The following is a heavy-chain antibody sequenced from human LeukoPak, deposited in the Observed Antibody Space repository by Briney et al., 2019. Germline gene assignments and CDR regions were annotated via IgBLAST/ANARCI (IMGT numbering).Heavy chain of an antibody. CDR2: IGSSGSTI. CDR1: GFTFSSYE. D-gene: IGHD6-13*01. CDR3: ARRDSSSWTTFDY. V-gene: IGHV3-48*03. J-gene: IGHJ4*02. Sequence: GGSLRLSCAASGFTFSSYEMNWVRQAPGKGLEWVSYIGSSGSTIYYADSVKGRFTISRDNAKNSLYLQMNSLRAEDTAVYYCARRDSSSWTTFDYWGQGTLVTVSS.